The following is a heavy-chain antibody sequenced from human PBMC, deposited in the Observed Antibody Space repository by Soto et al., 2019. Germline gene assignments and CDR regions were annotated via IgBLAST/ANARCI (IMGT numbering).Heavy chain of an antibody. J-gene: IGHJ6*02. CDR2: IYYSGST. Sequence: QVQLQESGPGLVKPSETLSLTCTVSGGSISSYYWSWIRQPPGKGLEWIGYIYYSGSTNYNPSLKGRVTISVDTSKNQFSLKLSSVTAADTAVYYCARQAASSGWYLGLPDYGMDVWGQGTTVTVSS. D-gene: IGHD6-19*01. CDR3: ARQAASSGWYLGLPDYGMDV. CDR1: GGSISSYY. V-gene: IGHV4-59*08.